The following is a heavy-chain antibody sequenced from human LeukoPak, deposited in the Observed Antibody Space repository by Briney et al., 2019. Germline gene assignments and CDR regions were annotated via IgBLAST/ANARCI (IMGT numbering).Heavy chain of an antibody. Sequence: GGSLSLSCVASGFTFNNYWMTWVRQAPGKGLEWVATIKHDGSEKYYVDSVKGRFTISRDNGKNSLYLQMNSLRTEDTAVYYCTRGGIWGMDVWGQGTTVIVSS. V-gene: IGHV3-7*01. CDR1: GFTFNNYW. CDR3: TRGGIWGMDV. J-gene: IGHJ6*02. D-gene: IGHD1-26*01. CDR2: IKHDGSEK.